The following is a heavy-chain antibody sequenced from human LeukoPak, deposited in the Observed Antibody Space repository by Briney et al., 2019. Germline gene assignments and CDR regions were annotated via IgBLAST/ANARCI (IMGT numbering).Heavy chain of an antibody. V-gene: IGHV4-59*11. J-gene: IGHJ6*03. CDR2: IYDSGSA. D-gene: IGHD3-3*01. CDR3: ARVLQNYYHMDV. Sequence: SETLSLTCTVSGVSINIHYWSWIRQPPGKGLEGIGFIYDSGSANYKSSLKSRVTMTVDTSKNQFSLRLNSVTAADTAVYYCARVLQNYYHMDVWGKGTTVTVSS. CDR1: GVSINIHY.